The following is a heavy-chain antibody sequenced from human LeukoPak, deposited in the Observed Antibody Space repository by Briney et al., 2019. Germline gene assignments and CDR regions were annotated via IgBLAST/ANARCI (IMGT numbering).Heavy chain of an antibody. D-gene: IGHD1-7*01. CDR2: IYTSGST. Sequence: SETLSLTCTVSGGSISSGSYYWSWIRQPAGKGLEWIGRIYTSGSTNYNPSLKSRVTISVDTSKNQFSLKLSSVTAADTAVYYCARAGDWNYYSFDPFDIWGQGTMVTVSS. CDR1: GGSISSGSYY. V-gene: IGHV4-61*02. CDR3: ARAGDWNYYSFDPFDI. J-gene: IGHJ3*02.